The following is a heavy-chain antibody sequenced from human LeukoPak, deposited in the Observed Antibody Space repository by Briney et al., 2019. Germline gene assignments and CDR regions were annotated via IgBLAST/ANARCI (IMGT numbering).Heavy chain of an antibody. CDR2: IIPILGIA. J-gene: IGHJ6*02. Sequence: EPSVKVSCKASGGTFSSYAISWVRQAPGQGLEWMGRIIPILGIANYAQKFQGRVTITADKSTSTAYMELSSLRSEDTAVYYCARVSPYYGSGRDYCYYYGMDVWGQGTTVTVSS. V-gene: IGHV1-69*04. D-gene: IGHD3-10*01. CDR3: ARVSPYYGSGRDYCYYYGMDV. CDR1: GGTFSSYA.